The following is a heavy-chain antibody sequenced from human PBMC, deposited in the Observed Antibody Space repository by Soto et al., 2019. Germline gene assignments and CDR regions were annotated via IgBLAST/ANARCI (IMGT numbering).Heavy chain of an antibody. CDR1: GYTFTGYY. CDR3: ARDSREVEPLYYFDY. V-gene: IGHV1-2*04. CDR2: INPNSGGT. D-gene: IGHD1-26*01. J-gene: IGHJ4*02. Sequence: ASVKVSCKASGYTFTGYYMHWVRQAPGQGLEWMGWINPNSGGTNYAQKFQGWVTMTRDTSISTAYMELSRLRSDDTAVYYCARDSREVEPLYYFDYWGQGTLVTVSS.